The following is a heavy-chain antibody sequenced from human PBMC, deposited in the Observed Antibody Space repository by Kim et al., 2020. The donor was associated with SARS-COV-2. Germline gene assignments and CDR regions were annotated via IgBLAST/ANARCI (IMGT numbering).Heavy chain of an antibody. CDR2: IKQDASEK. Sequence: GGSLRLSCAASGFTFDNYYMSWVRQAPGKGLEWVANIKQDASEKYYVDSVKGRFTISRDNAKNSLFLQMNSLRAEDTAVYYCAKVTTVTTINWYFDLWGRGTLVTVSS. J-gene: IGHJ2*01. CDR3: AKVTTVTTINWYFDL. V-gene: IGHV3-7*01. D-gene: IGHD4-17*01. CDR1: GFTFDNYY.